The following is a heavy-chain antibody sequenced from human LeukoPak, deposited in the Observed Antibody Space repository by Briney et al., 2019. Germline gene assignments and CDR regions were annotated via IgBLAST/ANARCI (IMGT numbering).Heavy chain of an antibody. Sequence: SETLSLTCTVSGYSISSGYYWGWIRQPPGKGLEWIGSIYHSGSTYYNPSLKSRVTISVDTSKNQFSLKLSSVTAADTAVYYCARTIAVAGTLYWGQGTLVTVSS. CDR2: IYHSGST. V-gene: IGHV4-38-2*02. CDR3: ARTIAVAGTLY. CDR1: GYSISSGYY. J-gene: IGHJ4*02. D-gene: IGHD6-19*01.